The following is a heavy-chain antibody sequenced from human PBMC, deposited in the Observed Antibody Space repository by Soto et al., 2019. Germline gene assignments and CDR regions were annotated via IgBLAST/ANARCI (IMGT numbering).Heavy chain of an antibody. CDR1: GFTFSSYG. V-gene: IGHV3-33*01. J-gene: IGHJ6*02. Sequence: GGSLRLSCAASGFTFSSYGMHWVRQAPGKGLEWVAVIWYDGSNKYYADSVKGRFTISRDNSKNTLYLQMDSLRAEDTAVYYCARDQITKYSRFYYYYYGMDVWGQGTTVTVSS. D-gene: IGHD3-3*01. CDR2: IWYDGSNK. CDR3: ARDQITKYSRFYYYYYGMDV.